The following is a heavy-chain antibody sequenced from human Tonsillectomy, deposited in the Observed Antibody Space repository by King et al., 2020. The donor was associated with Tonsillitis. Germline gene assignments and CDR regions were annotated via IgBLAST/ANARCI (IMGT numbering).Heavy chain of an antibody. J-gene: IGHJ3*02. Sequence: TLKESGPTLVKPTQTLTLTCTFSGFSLTTRGMRVSWIRPPPGKALEWLAYIDWEDDKSYSTSLKTRLTISKDTSKNQVVLTMSNMDPVDTATYYCARISSSAYDSSGHDAFDIWGQGTMV. V-gene: IGHV2-70*04. CDR2: IDWEDDK. CDR3: ARISSSAYDSSGHDAFDI. CDR1: GFSLTTRGMR. D-gene: IGHD3-22*01.